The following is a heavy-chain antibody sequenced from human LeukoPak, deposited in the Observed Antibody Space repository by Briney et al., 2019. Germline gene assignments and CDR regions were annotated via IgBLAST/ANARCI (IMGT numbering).Heavy chain of an antibody. V-gene: IGHV3-48*01. D-gene: IGHD2-15*01. CDR3: ARGYCSGGSCYLDDAFDI. Sequence: GGSLRLSCAASGFTFSTYSMNWVRQAPGKGLEWVSFISTGSSTIYYADSVKGRFTISRDNAKNSLYLQMNSLRAEDTAVYYCARGYCSGGSCYLDDAFDIWGQGTVVTVSS. CDR1: GFTFSTYS. J-gene: IGHJ3*02. CDR2: ISTGSSTI.